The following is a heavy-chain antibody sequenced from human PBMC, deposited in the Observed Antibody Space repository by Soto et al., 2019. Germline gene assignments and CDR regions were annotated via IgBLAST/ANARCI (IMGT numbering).Heavy chain of an antibody. D-gene: IGHD1-26*01. Sequence: QLQLQESGPGLVKPSETLSLTCTVSGGSISSSSYYWGWIRQPPGKGLEWIGSIYYSGSTYYNPSLKSRVTISVDTSKNQFSLKLSSVTAADTAVYYCARHVSGVGAFFFDYWGQGTLVTVSS. V-gene: IGHV4-39*01. CDR1: GGSISSSSYY. CDR2: IYYSGST. CDR3: ARHVSGVGAFFFDY. J-gene: IGHJ4*02.